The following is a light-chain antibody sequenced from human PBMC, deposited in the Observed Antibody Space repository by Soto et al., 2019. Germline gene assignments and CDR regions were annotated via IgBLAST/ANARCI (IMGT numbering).Light chain of an antibody. J-gene: IGLJ2*01. CDR3: QSYDISLSGVV. V-gene: IGLV1-44*01. Sequence: QSVLSQPPSASGTPGQRVTISCSGRTSNIGSNSVTWYQQLQGTAPKVVIYSNDQWPSGVPDRFSGSKSGSSASLAISGLQAEDEAEYYCQSYDISLSGVVFGGGTKLTVL. CDR2: SND. CDR1: TSNIGSNS.